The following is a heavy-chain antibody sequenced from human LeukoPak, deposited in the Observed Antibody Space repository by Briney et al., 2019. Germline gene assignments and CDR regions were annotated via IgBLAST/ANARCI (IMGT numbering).Heavy chain of an antibody. CDR1: GYTFTGYY. CDR3: ARGDYGDYVLDY. D-gene: IGHD4-17*01. J-gene: IGHJ4*02. Sequence: ASVKVSCKASGYTFTGYYMHWVRQAPGQGLELMGWINPNSGGTNYAQKFQGRVTMTRDTSISTAYVELSRLRSDDTAVYYCARGDYGDYVLDYWGQGTLVTVSS. V-gene: IGHV1-2*02. CDR2: INPNSGGT.